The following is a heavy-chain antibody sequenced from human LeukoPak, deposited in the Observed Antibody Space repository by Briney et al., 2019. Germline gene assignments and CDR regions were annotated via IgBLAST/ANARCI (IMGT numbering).Heavy chain of an antibody. J-gene: IGHJ4*02. CDR1: GYTLTAYY. V-gene: IGHV1-2*06. CDR3: ARGAYSSDIFPLHF. D-gene: IGHD3-9*01. CDR2: IHPYSGGT. Sequence: GASVKVSCKASGYTLTAYYLHWVRQAPGQGLEWMGRIHPYSGGTNYAQKFQGRVTMTRDTSISTAFVEVSRLRSDDTALYYCARGAYSSDIFPLHFWGQGTLVTVSS.